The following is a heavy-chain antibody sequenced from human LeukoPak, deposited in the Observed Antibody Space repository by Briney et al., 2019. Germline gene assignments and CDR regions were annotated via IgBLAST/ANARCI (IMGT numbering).Heavy chain of an antibody. CDR2: INPNSGGT. CDR1: GYTFTGYY. CDR3: ARTRYSGSYRPRVGDY. V-gene: IGHV1-2*02. D-gene: IGHD1-26*01. Sequence: ASVKVSCKASGYTFTGYYMHWVRQAPGQGLEWMGWINPNSGGTNYAQKFQGRVTMTRDTSISTAYMELSRLRSDDTAVYYCARTRYSGSYRPRVGDYWGQGTLVTVSS. J-gene: IGHJ4*02.